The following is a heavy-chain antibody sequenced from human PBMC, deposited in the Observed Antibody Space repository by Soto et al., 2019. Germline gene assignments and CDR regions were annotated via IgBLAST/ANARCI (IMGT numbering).Heavy chain of an antibody. D-gene: IGHD3-22*01. Sequence: QVPLVQSGAEVKKPGASVKVSCKASGYTFTSYAMHWVRQAPGQRLEWMGWINAGNGNTKYSQKFQGRVTITRDTSASTAYMELSSLRSEDTAVYYCASAPRYHYDSSGYYFYPFWGQGTLVTVSS. CDR2: INAGNGNT. V-gene: IGHV1-3*01. J-gene: IGHJ4*02. CDR1: GYTFTSYA. CDR3: ASAPRYHYDSSGYYFYPF.